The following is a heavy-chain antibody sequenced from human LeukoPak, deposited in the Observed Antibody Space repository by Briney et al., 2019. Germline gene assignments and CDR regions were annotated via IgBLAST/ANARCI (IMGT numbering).Heavy chain of an antibody. V-gene: IGHV6-1*01. J-gene: IGHJ5*02. Sequence: SQTLSLTCTISVDSVSNKSAAWNWIRQSPSRGLEWLGRTYYRSKWYNDYAVSVESRIIINPDTSKNQSSPRLISVIPEDTSVYHSARVYWEQLRHWDEPWGQGTLVTVSA. CDR3: ARVYWEQLRHWDEP. D-gene: IGHD2-2*01. CDR2: TYYRSKWYN. CDR1: VDSVSNKSAA.